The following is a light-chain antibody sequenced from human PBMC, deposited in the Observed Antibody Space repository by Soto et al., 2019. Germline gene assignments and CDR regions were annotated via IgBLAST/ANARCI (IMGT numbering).Light chain of an antibody. V-gene: IGKV1-27*01. J-gene: IGKJ2*01. CDR3: PKYDGVPYT. CDR1: QGISNY. Sequence: DIQMTQSPSSLSASVGDRVTITCRASQGISNYLAWYQQKPGKVPKLLIYAASTLHSGVPSRFSGSGSETNFTLSISSLQPEDVAAYYCPKYDGVPYTFGQGTRLEI. CDR2: AAS.